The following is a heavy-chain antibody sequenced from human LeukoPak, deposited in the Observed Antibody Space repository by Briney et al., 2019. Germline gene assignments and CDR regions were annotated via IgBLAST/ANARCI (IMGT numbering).Heavy chain of an antibody. D-gene: IGHD6-19*01. CDR3: ASSLSLPGYSSGYNIN. CDR1: GGSISSSSYY. J-gene: IGHJ4*02. CDR2: IYYSGST. Sequence: SETLSLTCTVSGGSISSSSYYWGWIRQPPGKGLEWIGSIYYSGSTYYNPSLKSRVTISVDTSKNQFSLKLSSVTAADTAVYYCASSLSLPGYSSGYNINWGQGTLVTVSS. V-gene: IGHV4-39*01.